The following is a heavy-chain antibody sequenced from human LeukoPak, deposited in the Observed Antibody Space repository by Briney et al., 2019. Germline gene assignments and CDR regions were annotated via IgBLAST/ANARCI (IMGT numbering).Heavy chain of an antibody. CDR1: GFTFSDYY. V-gene: IGHV3-11*04. CDR2: ISGTGSII. J-gene: IGHJ5*02. Sequence: PGGSLRLSCAASGFTFSDYYMSWIRQAPGKGLEWVSYISGTGSIIYYADSVEGRFTISRDNAKGSLYLQMNSLRAEDTAVYYCARDLRSGTYDDWFDPWGQGTLVTVSS. D-gene: IGHD1-26*01. CDR3: ARDLRSGTYDDWFDP.